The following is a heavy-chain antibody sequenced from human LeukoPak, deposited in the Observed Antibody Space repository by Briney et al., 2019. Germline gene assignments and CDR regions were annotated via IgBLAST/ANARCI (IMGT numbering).Heavy chain of an antibody. D-gene: IGHD3-22*01. J-gene: IGHJ3*02. CDR2: ISSSSSYI. CDR3: ARDHYDSSGSKDAFDI. Sequence: GGSLKLSCAASGFTFSGSAMHWVRKAPGKGLEWVSSISSSSSYIYYADSVKGRFTISRDNAKNSLYLQMNSLRAEDTAVYYCARDHYDSSGSKDAFDIWGQGTMVTVSS. CDR1: GFTFSGSA. V-gene: IGHV3-21*01.